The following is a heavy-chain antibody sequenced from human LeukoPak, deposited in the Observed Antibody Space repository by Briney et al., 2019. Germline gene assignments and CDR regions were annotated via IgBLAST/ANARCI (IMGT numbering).Heavy chain of an antibody. D-gene: IGHD1-26*01. CDR2: INSDGSST. CDR3: ARGMGANYGYY. V-gene: IGHV3-74*01. J-gene: IGHJ4*02. CDR1: GFTFSSYW. Sequence: GGSLRLSCAASGFTFSSYWMHWVRHAPGKGLVWVSRINSDGSSTSYADSVKGRFTISRDNAKDTLYLQMNSLRAEDTAAYYCARGMGANYGYYWGQGTLVTVSS.